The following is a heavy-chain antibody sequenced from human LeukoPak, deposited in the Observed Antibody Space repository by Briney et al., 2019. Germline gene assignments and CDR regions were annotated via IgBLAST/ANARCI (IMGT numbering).Heavy chain of an antibody. Sequence: PGGSLRLSCAASGFTFTDYYMSWIRQAPGKGLEWVSYISSSGITIYNADSVKGRFTISRDNAKNSLHLQMNSLRAEDTAVYYCARVGAVTYYSGWFDPWGQGTLVTVSS. V-gene: IGHV3-11*04. J-gene: IGHJ5*02. CDR3: ARVGAVTYYSGWFDP. CDR1: GFTFTDYY. D-gene: IGHD1-26*01. CDR2: ISSSGITI.